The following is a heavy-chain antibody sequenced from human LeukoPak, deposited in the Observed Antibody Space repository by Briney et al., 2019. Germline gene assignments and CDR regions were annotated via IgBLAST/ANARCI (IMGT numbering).Heavy chain of an antibody. D-gene: IGHD2-2*01. V-gene: IGHV4-30-2*01. CDR3: ATYCSVTNCHAGLDY. CDR1: GGSISSGGYS. CDR2: IYHSGST. J-gene: IGHJ4*02. Sequence: PSQTLSLTCAVSGGSISSGGYSWSWIRQPPGKGLEWIGYIYHSGSTYYNPSLKSRVSISIDTSKNQFSLNLNSVTAADTAIYYCATYCSVTNCHAGLDYWGQGTLVTVSS.